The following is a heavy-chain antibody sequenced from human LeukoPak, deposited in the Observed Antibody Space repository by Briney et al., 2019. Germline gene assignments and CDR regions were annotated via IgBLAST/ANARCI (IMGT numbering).Heavy chain of an antibody. Sequence: PSGTLSLTCAVSGGSISSSNWWSWVRQPPGKELEWIGEIYHSGSTNYNPSLKSRVTISVDKSKNQFSLKLSSVTAADTAVYYCARGGSSSWLNDAFDIWGQGTMVTVSS. CDR1: GGSISSSNW. V-gene: IGHV4-4*02. CDR3: ARGGSSSWLNDAFDI. CDR2: IYHSGST. D-gene: IGHD2-2*01. J-gene: IGHJ3*02.